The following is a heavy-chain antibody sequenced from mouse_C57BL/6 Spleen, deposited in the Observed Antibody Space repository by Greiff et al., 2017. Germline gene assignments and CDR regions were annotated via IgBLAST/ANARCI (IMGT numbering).Heavy chain of an antibody. CDR3: ARSMDY. J-gene: IGHJ4*01. Sequence: EVQRVESGGGLVQSGRSLRLSCATSGFTFSDFYMEWVRQAPGKGLEWIAASRNKANDYTTEYSASVKGRFIVSRDTSQSILYLQMNALEAEDTAIYDCARSMDYWGQGTSVTVSS. V-gene: IGHV7-1*01. CDR2: SRNKANDYTT. CDR1: GFTFSDFY.